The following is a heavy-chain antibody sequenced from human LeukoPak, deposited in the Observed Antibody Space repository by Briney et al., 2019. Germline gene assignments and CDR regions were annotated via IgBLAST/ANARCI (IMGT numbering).Heavy chain of an antibody. CDR1: GFTFSSYA. V-gene: IGHV3-30*04. D-gene: IGHD3-10*01. J-gene: IGHJ3*02. Sequence: GGSLRLSCAASGFTFSSYAVHWVRQAPGKGLEWVAVISYDGSDKYYADSVKGRFTISRDNSKNTLYLQMNSLRAEDTAVYYCARDHSGWFGEQDAFDIWGQGTMVTVSS. CDR2: ISYDGSDK. CDR3: ARDHSGWFGEQDAFDI.